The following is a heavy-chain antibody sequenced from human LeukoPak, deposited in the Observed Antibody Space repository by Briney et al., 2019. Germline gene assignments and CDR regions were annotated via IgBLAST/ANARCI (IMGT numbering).Heavy chain of an antibody. Sequence: PSETLSLTCTVSGGSISSYYWSWIRQPPGKGLEWIGYIYYSGSTNYNPSLKSRVTISVDTSKNQFSLKLSSVTAADTAVYYCARARYDFWSGYYVDYWGQGTLVTVSS. J-gene: IGHJ4*02. CDR3: ARARYDFWSGYYVDY. D-gene: IGHD3-3*01. CDR2: IYYSGST. V-gene: IGHV4-59*01. CDR1: GGSISSYY.